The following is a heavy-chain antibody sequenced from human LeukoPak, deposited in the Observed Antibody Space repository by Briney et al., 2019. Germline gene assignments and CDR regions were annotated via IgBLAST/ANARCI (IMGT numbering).Heavy chain of an antibody. CDR2: ISGSGGST. CDR3: AKDTTSDGDYAFAFDI. Sequence: GGSLRLSCAASGFTFSSYAMSWVRQAPGEGLEWVSSISGSGGSTYYADSVKGWFTISRDNSKHTLYLQMNSLRAEDTAVYYCAKDTTSDGDYAFAFDIWGQGTMVTVSS. J-gene: IGHJ3*02. CDR1: GFTFSSYA. V-gene: IGHV3-23*01. D-gene: IGHD4-17*01.